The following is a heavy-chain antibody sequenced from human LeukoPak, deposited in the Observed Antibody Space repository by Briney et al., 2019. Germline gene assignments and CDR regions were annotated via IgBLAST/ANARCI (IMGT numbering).Heavy chain of an antibody. CDR1: GGSISSSSYY. CDR2: IYYSGST. CDR3: ARLLPRTRYFDY. Sequence: SETLSLTCTVSGGSISSSSYYWGWIRQPPGKGLEWIGSIYYSGSTYYNPSLKSRVTISVDTSKNQFSLKLSSVTAADTAVYYCARLLPRTRYFDYWGQGTLVTVSS. V-gene: IGHV4-39*07. J-gene: IGHJ4*02.